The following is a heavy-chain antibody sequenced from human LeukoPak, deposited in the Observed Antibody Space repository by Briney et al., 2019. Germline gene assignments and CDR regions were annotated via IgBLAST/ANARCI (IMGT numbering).Heavy chain of an antibody. D-gene: IGHD3-22*01. J-gene: IGHJ4*02. CDR2: ITGSGDYT. Sequence: PGGSLRLSCAASGFIFSTYGMSWVRQAPGKGLEWVSGITGSGDYTHHVDSVKGRFTISRDNSKNILFLQMNSLRVEDTAVYYCARAYGNSGYYQLPIDYWGQGILVTVSS. CDR3: ARAYGNSGYYQLPIDY. V-gene: IGHV3-23*01. CDR1: GFIFSTYG.